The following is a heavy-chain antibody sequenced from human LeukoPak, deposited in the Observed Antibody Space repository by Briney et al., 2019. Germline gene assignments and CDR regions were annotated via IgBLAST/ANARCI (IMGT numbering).Heavy chain of an antibody. V-gene: IGHV4-39*07. CDR2: IYYSGTT. CDR3: AKGAGGFSYYNWFDP. CDR1: GGSISSSNYY. D-gene: IGHD5-18*01. J-gene: IGHJ5*02. Sequence: PSETLSLTCIVSGGSISSSNYYWDWIRQPPGKGLEWIGSIYYSGTTHYNPSLESRVTISVDTSKNQFSLKLASVTAADTAIYYCAKGAGGFSYYNWFDPWGQGTLVTISS.